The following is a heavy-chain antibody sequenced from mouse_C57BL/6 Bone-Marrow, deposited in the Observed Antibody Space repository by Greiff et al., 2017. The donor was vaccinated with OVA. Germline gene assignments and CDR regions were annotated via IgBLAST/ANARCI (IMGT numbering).Heavy chain of an antibody. J-gene: IGHJ1*03. D-gene: IGHD2-13*01. V-gene: IGHV5-17*01. Sequence: EVQLVESGGGLVKPGGSLKLSCATSGFTFSDYGMHWVRQAPEKGLEWVAYISSGSSSNYYADTVKGRFTITRDNAKNTLFLQMTSLRSEDTAMYYCAIMYYGDWDWYFDVWGTGTTVTVSS. CDR2: ISSGSSSN. CDR3: AIMYYGDWDWYFDV. CDR1: GFTFSDYG.